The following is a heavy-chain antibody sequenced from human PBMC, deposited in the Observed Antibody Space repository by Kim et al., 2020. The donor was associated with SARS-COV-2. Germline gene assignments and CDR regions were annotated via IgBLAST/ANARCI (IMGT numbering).Heavy chain of an antibody. D-gene: IGHD6-6*01. CDR3: ARRSYSSSWGDFDY. J-gene: IGHJ4*02. Sequence: SPSFQGQVTISAAKSISTAYLQWSSLKASDTAMYYCARRSYSSSWGDFDYWGQGTLVTVSS. V-gene: IGHV5-51*01.